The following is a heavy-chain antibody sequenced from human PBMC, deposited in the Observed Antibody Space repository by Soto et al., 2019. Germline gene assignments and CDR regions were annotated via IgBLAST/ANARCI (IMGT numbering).Heavy chain of an antibody. J-gene: IGHJ6*02. CDR2: IYPGDSDT. V-gene: IGHV5-51*01. D-gene: IGHD5-18*01. Sequence: GESLKISCKASGYIFTTYWIAWVRQMPGKGLEWMGIIYPGDSDTRYSPSFQGQIIISADKSITTAYLQWRSLKASDTAMYYCARRRXWGTDMXDMDVWGQGTTVTVSS. CDR3: ARRRXWGTDMXDMDV. CDR1: GYIFTTYW.